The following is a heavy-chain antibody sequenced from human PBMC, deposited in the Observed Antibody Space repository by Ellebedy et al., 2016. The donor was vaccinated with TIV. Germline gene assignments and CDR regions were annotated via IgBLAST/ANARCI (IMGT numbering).Heavy chain of an antibody. CDR1: GFTVSSNY. CDR3: ARARGWYGSDGMDV. J-gene: IGHJ6*04. D-gene: IGHD6-19*01. Sequence: GESLKISCAASGFTVSSNYMSWVRRAPGQGLGWVSVIYGGGNTDYAEHVEGRFTLSRDNSKNTVYFQMNSLRAEETAVYYCARARGWYGSDGMDVWGEGTTVTVSS. CDR2: IYGGGNT. V-gene: IGHV3-53*01.